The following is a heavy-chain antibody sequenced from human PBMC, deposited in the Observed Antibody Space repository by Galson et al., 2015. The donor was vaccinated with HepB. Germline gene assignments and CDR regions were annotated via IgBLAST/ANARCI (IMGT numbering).Heavy chain of an antibody. Sequence: SLRLSCAASGFTFSDYAMSWVRQAPGKGLEWVGFISSSSSYIYYADSVKGRFTISRDNAKNSLYLQMNSLRAEDTAVYYCARGDYGDYVIDYWGQGTLVTVSS. J-gene: IGHJ4*02. CDR2: ISSSSSYI. V-gene: IGHV3-21*01. D-gene: IGHD4-17*01. CDR3: ARGDYGDYVIDY. CDR1: GFTFSDYA.